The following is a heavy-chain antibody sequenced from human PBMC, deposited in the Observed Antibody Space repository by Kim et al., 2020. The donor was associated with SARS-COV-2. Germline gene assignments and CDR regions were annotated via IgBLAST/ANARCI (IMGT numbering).Heavy chain of an antibody. Sequence: GGSLRLSCSASGFTFSSYAMHWVRQAPGKGLEYVSAISSKGGSTYYADSVKGRFTISRDNSKNTLYLQMSRLRAEDTAVYYCVKVSPTVGMDVWGQGTTVTVSS. V-gene: IGHV3-64D*09. CDR2: ISSKGGST. CDR1: GFTFSSYA. CDR3: VKVSPTVGMDV. J-gene: IGHJ6*02. D-gene: IGHD4-17*01.